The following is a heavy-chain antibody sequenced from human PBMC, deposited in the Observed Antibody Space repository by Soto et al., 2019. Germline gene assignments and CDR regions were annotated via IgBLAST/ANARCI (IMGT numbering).Heavy chain of an antibody. Sequence: GESLKISCKGSGYSFTSYWIGWVRQMPGKGLEWMGIIYPGDSDTRYSPSFQGQVTISADKSISTAYLQWSSLKASDTAMYYCERPAGYYDSSGYFQYAFDIWGQGTMVTV. D-gene: IGHD3-22*01. CDR3: ERPAGYYDSSGYFQYAFDI. CDR2: IYPGDSDT. J-gene: IGHJ3*02. CDR1: GYSFTSYW. V-gene: IGHV5-51*01.